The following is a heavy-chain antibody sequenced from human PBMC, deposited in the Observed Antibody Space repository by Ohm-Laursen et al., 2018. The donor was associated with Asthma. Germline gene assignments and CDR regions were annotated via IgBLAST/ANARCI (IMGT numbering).Heavy chain of an antibody. J-gene: IGHJ6*02. CDR1: GFTFSLYA. CDR3: AREWGGMDV. V-gene: IGHV3-48*01. CDR2: ISSDDVTI. D-gene: IGHD1-26*01. Sequence: SLRLSYAAPGFTFSLYAINWVRQAPGKRLEWVSYISSDDVTIYYADSVKGRFTISRDNAKHSLYLQMTSLRVEDTAVYYCAREWGGMDVWGPGATVTVSS.